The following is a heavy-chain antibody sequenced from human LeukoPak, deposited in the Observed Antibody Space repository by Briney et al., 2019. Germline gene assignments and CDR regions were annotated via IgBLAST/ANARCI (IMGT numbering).Heavy chain of an antibody. V-gene: IGHV3-7*04. J-gene: IGHJ4*02. D-gene: IGHD4-17*01. CDR1: GFTFSTYW. CDR3: ARVRGDYRFDF. CDR2: INQDGTEK. Sequence: GGSLRLSCAASGFTFSTYWMTWVRQAPGKGLEWVANINQDGTEKNYVDSVKGRFTISRDNAKNSLYLQMNSLRAEDTAVYYCARVRGDYRFDFWGQGTLVTVSS.